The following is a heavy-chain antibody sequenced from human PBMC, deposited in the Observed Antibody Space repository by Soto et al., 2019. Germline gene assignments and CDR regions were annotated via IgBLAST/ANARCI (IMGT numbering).Heavy chain of an antibody. CDR2: INNSGST. V-gene: IGHV4-39*07. CDR1: GASIYNGGYF. Sequence: SETLSLTCSVSGASIYNGGYFWSWIRQSPGKGLEWIGHINNSGSTNNNPSLKSRVTISVDTSKNQFSLKLTSVTAADTAVYYCARDKITGLFDYWRQGTLVTVSS. CDR3: ARDKITGLFDY. D-gene: IGHD2-8*02. J-gene: IGHJ4*02.